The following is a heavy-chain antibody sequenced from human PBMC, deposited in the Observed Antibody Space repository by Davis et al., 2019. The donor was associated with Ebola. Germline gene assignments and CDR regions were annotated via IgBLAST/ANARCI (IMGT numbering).Heavy chain of an antibody. CDR3: ASTAVQGLISY. D-gene: IGHD3-10*01. CDR1: GFTFSNYW. Sequence: HTGGSLRLSCAASGFTFSNYWMHWVRQAPGKGLVWVSRINRDESGTTYADSVKGRFTISRDNAKNMLYLQMDSLRVEDTAVYYCASTAVQGLISYWGQGTLVTVSS. V-gene: IGHV3-74*01. CDR2: INRDESGT. J-gene: IGHJ4*02.